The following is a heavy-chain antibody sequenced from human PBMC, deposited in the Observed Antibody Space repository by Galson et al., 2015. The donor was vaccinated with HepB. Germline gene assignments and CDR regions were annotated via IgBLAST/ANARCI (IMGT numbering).Heavy chain of an antibody. CDR2: ITWNSGTI. CDR1: GFTFDDFA. V-gene: IGHV3-9*01. D-gene: IGHD3-16*01. CDR3: AKSRGSYYYGLDV. J-gene: IGHJ6*02. Sequence: SLRLSCAASGFTFDDFAMHWVRQAPAKGLQWVSGITWNSGTIDYADSVKGRFTISRDNAKNSVYLQMNSLRDEDTALYYCAKSRGSYYYGLDVWGQGTRVTVSS.